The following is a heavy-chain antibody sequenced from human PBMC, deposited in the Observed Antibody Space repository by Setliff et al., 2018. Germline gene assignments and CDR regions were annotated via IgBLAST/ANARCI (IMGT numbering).Heavy chain of an antibody. CDR1: GGTFNTYG. CDR3: ASRTHPHVITGITQGGGWWYYYYMDV. Sequence: SVKVSCKASGGTFNTYGITWVRQAPAQGLEWMGGIIPGLGILDYAQKFQDRVTITADRSTSTAYTELSSLRSEDTAVYYCASRTHPHVITGITQGGGWWYYYYMDVWAKGPRSPSP. V-gene: IGHV1-69*10. J-gene: IGHJ6*03. CDR2: IIPGLGIL. D-gene: IGHD1-7*01.